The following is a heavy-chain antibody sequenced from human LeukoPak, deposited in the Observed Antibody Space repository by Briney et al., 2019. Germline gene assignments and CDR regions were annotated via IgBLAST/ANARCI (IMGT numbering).Heavy chain of an antibody. CDR3: ARTYDFGIGPPGDAFDN. J-gene: IGHJ3*02. D-gene: IGHD3-3*01. CDR2: IWFDGSNK. CDR1: GFTFSTYW. V-gene: IGHV3-33*08. Sequence: GGSLRLSCAASGFTFSTYWMSWVRQAPGKGLEWVAVIWFDGSNKYYADSVKGRFTISRDNSKNTLYLQMNSLRAEDTAVYYCARTYDFGIGPPGDAFDNWGQGTLVTVFS.